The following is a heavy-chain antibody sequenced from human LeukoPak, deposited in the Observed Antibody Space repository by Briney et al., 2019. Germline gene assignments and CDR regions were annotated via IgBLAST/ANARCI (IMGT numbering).Heavy chain of an antibody. V-gene: IGHV1-2*02. CDR2: INPRSGDT. D-gene: IGHD3-16*01. CDR1: GYTFSDYY. J-gene: IGHJ3*02. CDR3: AREGGAYTTWWKAFDM. Sequence: ASVKVSCKASGYTFSDYYVHWVRQAPGQGLEWMGWINPRSGDTSYLEKFQGRVTVTRDTSISAAYLELNRLTSDDTAVYFCAREGGAYTTWWKAFDMWGQGTLVSVSS.